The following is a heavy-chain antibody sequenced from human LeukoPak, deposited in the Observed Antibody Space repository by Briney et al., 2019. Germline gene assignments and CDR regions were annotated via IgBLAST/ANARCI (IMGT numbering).Heavy chain of an antibody. CDR3: AQTTGWPGFDY. J-gene: IGHJ4*02. CDR1: RGSIRTYY. V-gene: IGHV4-59*08. D-gene: IGHD6-19*01. CDR2: IYDSGTT. Sequence: SSETLSLTCTVSRGSIRTYYWSWIRQSPGKGLEWVGYIYDSGTTKYNPSLKSRVTISVDTSKNQFSLKLSSVTAADTAVYYCAQTTGWPGFDYWGQGTLVTVSS.